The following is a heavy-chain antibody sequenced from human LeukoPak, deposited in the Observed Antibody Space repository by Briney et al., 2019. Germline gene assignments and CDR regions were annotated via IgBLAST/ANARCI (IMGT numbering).Heavy chain of an antibody. Sequence: ASVKVSCKASGYTFTSYAMNWVRQAPGQGLEWMGWINTNTGNPTYAQGFTGRFVFPLDTSVSTAYLQISSLKAEDTAVYYCAVASNPTYYYYYMDVWGKGTTVTVSS. J-gene: IGHJ6*03. CDR2: INTNTGNP. D-gene: IGHD5-12*01. V-gene: IGHV7-4-1*02. CDR1: GYTFTSYA. CDR3: AVASNPTYYYYYMDV.